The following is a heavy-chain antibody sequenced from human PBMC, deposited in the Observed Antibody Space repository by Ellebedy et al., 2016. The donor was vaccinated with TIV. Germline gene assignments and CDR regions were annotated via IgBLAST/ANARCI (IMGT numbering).Heavy chain of an antibody. CDR2: IKQDGSEK. D-gene: IGHD3-10*01. J-gene: IGHJ6*02. V-gene: IGHV3-7*03. Sequence: GESLKISCAASGFTFRSYWMSWVRQAPGKGLEWVANIKQDGSEKYYVDSVKGRFTISRDNAKNSLYLQMNSLRAEDTAVYYCASLLGAATRRYYYYYGMDVWGQGTTVTVSS. CDR3: ASLLGAATRRYYYYYGMDV. CDR1: GFTFRSYW.